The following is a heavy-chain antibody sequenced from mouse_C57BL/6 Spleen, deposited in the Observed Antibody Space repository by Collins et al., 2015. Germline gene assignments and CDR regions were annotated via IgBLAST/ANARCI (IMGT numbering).Heavy chain of an antibody. CDR2: IDPENGDT. CDR3: NAGGSLDY. J-gene: IGHJ2*01. D-gene: IGHD1-1*02. V-gene: IGHV14-4*02. Sequence: EVQLQQSGAELVRSGASVKLSCTASGFNIKDYYMHWVKQRPEQGLEWIGWIDPENGDTEYAPKFQGKATMTADTSSNTAYLQLSSLTSEDTAVYYCNAGGSLDYWGQGTTLTVSS. CDR1: GFNIKDYY.